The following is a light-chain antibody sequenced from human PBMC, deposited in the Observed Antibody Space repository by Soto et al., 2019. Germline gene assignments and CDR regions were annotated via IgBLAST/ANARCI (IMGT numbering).Light chain of an antibody. CDR1: QSISNF. J-gene: IGKJ4*01. CDR3: QQRFNWPLT. CDR2: DAS. V-gene: IGKV3-11*01. Sequence: EIVLTQSPATLSLSLGERATLSCRASQSISNFLTWYQQKPGQPPTLIIYDASIRSTGIPARFSASGSGTDFTLTISSLEPVEVAVYYCQQRFNWPLTFGGGTKVESK.